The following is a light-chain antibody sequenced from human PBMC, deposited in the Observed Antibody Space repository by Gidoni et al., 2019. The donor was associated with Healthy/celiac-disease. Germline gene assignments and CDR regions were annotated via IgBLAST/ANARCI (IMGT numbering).Light chain of an antibody. CDR1: QSVSSN. Sequence: EIVMTQSPATLSVSQGERATLSCRASQSVSSNLAWYQQKPGQAPRLLIYGASTRATGIPARFSGSGSGTEFTFTISSLQSEDFAVYYCQHRGTFGQGTKLEIK. CDR2: GAS. J-gene: IGKJ2*01. V-gene: IGKV3-15*01. CDR3: QHRGT.